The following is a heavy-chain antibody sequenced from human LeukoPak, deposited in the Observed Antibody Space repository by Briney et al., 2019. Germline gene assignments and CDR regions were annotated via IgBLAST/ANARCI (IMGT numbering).Heavy chain of an antibody. Sequence: GSLRLSCAASGFTFSNAWMSWVRQAPGKGLEWVGRIKSKTDGGTTDYAAPVKGRFTISRDDSKNTLYLQMNSLKTEDTAVYYCTGIDYGDPYYFDYWGQGTRVTVSS. V-gene: IGHV3-15*01. CDR3: TGIDYGDPYYFDY. CDR2: IKSKTDGGTT. J-gene: IGHJ4*02. CDR1: GFTFSNAW. D-gene: IGHD4-17*01.